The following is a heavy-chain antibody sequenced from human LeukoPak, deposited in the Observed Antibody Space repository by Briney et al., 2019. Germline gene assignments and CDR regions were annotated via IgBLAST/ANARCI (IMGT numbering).Heavy chain of an antibody. CDR1: GGSISTSSYY. CDR3: ARRASLITFGGVIVTSFDY. Sequence: PSETLSLTCTVSGGSISTSSYYWGWIRQPPGKGLEWIGSVYYSGSTYYNPSLKSRVTISVDTSKNQFSLKLSSVTAADTAVYYCARRASLITFGGVIVTSFDYWGQGTLVTVSS. D-gene: IGHD3-16*02. V-gene: IGHV4-39*07. CDR2: VYYSGST. J-gene: IGHJ4*02.